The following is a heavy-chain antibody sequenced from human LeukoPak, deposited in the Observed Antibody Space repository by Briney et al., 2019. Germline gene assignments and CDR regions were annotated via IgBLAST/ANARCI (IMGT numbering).Heavy chain of an antibody. D-gene: IGHD6-13*01. J-gene: IGHJ4*02. CDR3: AGGLAAAAAVTIDY. CDR1: GGTFSSYA. V-gene: IGHV1-69*13. CDR2: IITIFGTT. Sequence: GSSVKVSCKASGGTFSSYAINWVRQAPAQGLEWVAGIITIFGTTKYAQKFRDRVTITSDESTSKAYMQLSSLRSDDTAVYYCAGGLAAAAAVTIDYWGQGTLVTVSS.